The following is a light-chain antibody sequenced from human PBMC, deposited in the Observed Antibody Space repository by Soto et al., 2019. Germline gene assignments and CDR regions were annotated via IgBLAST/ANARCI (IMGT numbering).Light chain of an antibody. V-gene: IGLV1-44*01. J-gene: IGLJ1*01. CDR1: SSNIESNT. CDR3: SACDNSLNGYV. CDR2: TAG. Sequence: QAVVPQPLSASASPGQRVTISCSGGSSNIESNTVAWYHHLPGTAPPRLIFTAGQRPSGVPGRFSGSKSGTSASLSISGLQSEDEADYYCSACDNSLNGYVFGPGTKLTVL.